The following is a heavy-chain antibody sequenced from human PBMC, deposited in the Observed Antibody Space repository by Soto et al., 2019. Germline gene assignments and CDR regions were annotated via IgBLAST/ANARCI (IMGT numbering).Heavy chain of an antibody. D-gene: IGHD3-3*01. V-gene: IGHV1-18*04. J-gene: IGHJ4*02. CDR1: GYPFTTYV. Sequence: QVQLAQSGAEVKKPGASVKVSCKASGYPFTTYVISWVRQAPGQGLEWMGWISTYNGDTEYPQSLQGRVTMTRDTATATAYMELRSLRPDDTAVYYCARVMTTFGVVSKGPDHWGQGTLVTVS. CDR3: ARVMTTFGVVSKGPDH. CDR2: ISTYNGDT.